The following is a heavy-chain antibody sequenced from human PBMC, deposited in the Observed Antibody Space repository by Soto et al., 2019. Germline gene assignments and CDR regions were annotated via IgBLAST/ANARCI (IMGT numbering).Heavy chain of an antibody. CDR3: AKGPRMWESSSSYYYGMDV. J-gene: IGHJ6*02. CDR2: IRGSGGST. Sequence: PGGSLRLSCAASGFTFSSYGMSWVRQSPGKGLEWVSLIRGSGGSTDYAESVKGRFTISRDDSKNMLYLQMDSLRAEDTAVYYCAKGPRMWESSSSYYYGMDVWGQGTTVTVSS. CDR1: GFTFSSYG. V-gene: IGHV3-23*01. D-gene: IGHD6-13*01.